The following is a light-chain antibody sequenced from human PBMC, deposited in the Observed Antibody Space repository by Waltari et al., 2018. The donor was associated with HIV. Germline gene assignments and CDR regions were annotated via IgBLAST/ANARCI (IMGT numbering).Light chain of an antibody. CDR1: SSNIGSNP. CDR2: VNS. V-gene: IGLV1-47*01. CDR3: AAWDDSLRGPV. Sequence: QSVLTQPPSASGTPGQRVTIYCSGSSSNIGSNPVYWYQHLPGTAPKLLIYVNSQRPSGVPDRFSGSKSGTSASLAISGLRSEDEGDYYCAAWDDSLRGPVFGGGSRLTVL. J-gene: IGLJ2*01.